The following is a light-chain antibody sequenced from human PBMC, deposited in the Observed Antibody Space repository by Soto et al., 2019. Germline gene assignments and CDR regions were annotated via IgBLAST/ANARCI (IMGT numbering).Light chain of an antibody. J-gene: IGKJ2*01. V-gene: IGKV1-5*01. CDR1: QSISSW. CDR3: QQYNSYPMYT. CDR2: DAS. Sequence: DIQMTQSPSTLSASVGDRVTITCRASQSISSWLAWYQQKPGKAPKLLIYDASSLESGVPSRFSGSGSGTEFTLTISSLQPDDFVTYYCQQYNSYPMYTFGQGTKVDIK.